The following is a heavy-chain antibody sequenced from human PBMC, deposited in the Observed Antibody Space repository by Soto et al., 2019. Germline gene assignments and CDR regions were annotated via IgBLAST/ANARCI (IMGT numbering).Heavy chain of an antibody. CDR3: ARDLTSVRGS. Sequence: QVQMVQSGAEVKKPGSSARVSCKVSGGTFSRHSISWVRQAPGQGLEWMGGIIPIFDATQYAQKFQGRLTITADESTTTFHMGLSGPSPEDTAISYCARDLTSVRGSWGQGTLVTVS. CDR2: IIPIFDAT. D-gene: IGHD3-10*01. V-gene: IGHV1-69*01. CDR1: GGTFSRHS. J-gene: IGHJ4*02.